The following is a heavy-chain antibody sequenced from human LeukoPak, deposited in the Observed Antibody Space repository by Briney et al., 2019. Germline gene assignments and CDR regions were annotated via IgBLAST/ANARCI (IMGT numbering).Heavy chain of an antibody. V-gene: IGHV4-39*07. D-gene: IGHD2-15*01. CDR2: INYSGST. J-gene: IGHJ3*02. CDR3: ARDAQGGAFDI. CDR1: GGSISSSSYY. Sequence: SETLSLTCTVSGGSISSSSYYWGWIRQPPGKGLEWIGSINYSGSTYYNSSLKSRVTISVDGSKNQFSLKLSSVTAADTAVYYCARDAQGGAFDIWGQGTMVTVSS.